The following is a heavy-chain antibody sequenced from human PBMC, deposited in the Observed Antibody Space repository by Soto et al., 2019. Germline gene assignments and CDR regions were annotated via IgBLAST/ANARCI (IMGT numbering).Heavy chain of an antibody. CDR2: ITSSGGST. CDR3: AKRKYYDRSPLWDS. V-gene: IGHV3-23*01. Sequence: EVQLLESGGGLVQPGGSLRLSCAASGFTFSSYAVSWVRQAPGKGLEWVSSITSSGGSTYYADSVKGRFTISRDNSKNTLFLLMNSLRAEDTAVYYCAKRKYYDRSPLWDSWGQGTLVTVSS. J-gene: IGHJ4*02. CDR1: GFTFSSYA. D-gene: IGHD3-22*01.